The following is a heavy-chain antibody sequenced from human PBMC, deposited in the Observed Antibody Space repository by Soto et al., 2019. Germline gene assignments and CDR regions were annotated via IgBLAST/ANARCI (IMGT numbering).Heavy chain of an antibody. D-gene: IGHD2-2*01. CDR1: GFTFSTYA. V-gene: IGHV3-33*08. J-gene: IGHJ4*02. CDR3: ARDRIPAPFDY. CDR2: IWYDGSNK. Sequence: LRLSCAASGFTFSTYAMHWVRQAPGKGLEWVAVIWYDGSNKYYADSVKGRFTISRDNSKNTLYLQMNSLRAEDTAVYYCARDRIPAPFDYWGQGTLVTVSS.